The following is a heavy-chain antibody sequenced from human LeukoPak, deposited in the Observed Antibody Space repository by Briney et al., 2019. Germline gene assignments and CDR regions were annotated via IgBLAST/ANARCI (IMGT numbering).Heavy chain of an antibody. CDR1: GYSFTSYW. V-gene: IGHV5-51*01. CDR2: IYPGDSDT. CDR3: ARSAMYSGSWYYFDY. J-gene: IGHJ4*02. D-gene: IGHD6-13*01. Sequence: GESLKISCKGSGYSFTSYWIGWVRQMPGKGLEWMGIIYPGDSDTRYSPSFQGQVTISADKSISTAYLQWSSLKASDTAMYYCARSAMYSGSWYYFDYWGQGTLVTVSS.